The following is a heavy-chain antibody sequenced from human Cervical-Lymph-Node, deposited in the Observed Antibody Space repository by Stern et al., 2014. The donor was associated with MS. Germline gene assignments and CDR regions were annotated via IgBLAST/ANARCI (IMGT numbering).Heavy chain of an antibody. Sequence: QVQLVQSGAEVKNPGASVKVSCKASGYTFTTYGISWVRQAPGQGLEWMGWISAYNGNTQYSQKIQGRVTLTTDTSTSTAYMELRSLRSDDTAVYYCARAHPLGAAAASFDCWGQGTLVTVSS. V-gene: IGHV1-18*04. CDR2: ISAYNGNT. D-gene: IGHD6-13*01. CDR3: ARAHPLGAAAASFDC. J-gene: IGHJ4*02. CDR1: GYTFTTYG.